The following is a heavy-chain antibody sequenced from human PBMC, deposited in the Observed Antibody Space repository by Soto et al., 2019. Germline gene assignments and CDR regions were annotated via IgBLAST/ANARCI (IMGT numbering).Heavy chain of an antibody. V-gene: IGHV4-31*03. Sequence: SETLSLTCTVSGGSISSGGYYWSWIRQRPGKGLEWIGYIYYSGSTYYNPSLKSRVTISVDTSKNQFSLKLSSVTAADTAVYYCARDYYDSSAYYRGYYYYGMDVWGQGTTVTVSS. CDR2: IYYSGST. CDR1: GGSISSGGYY. D-gene: IGHD3-22*01. CDR3: ARDYYDSSAYYRGYYYYGMDV. J-gene: IGHJ6*02.